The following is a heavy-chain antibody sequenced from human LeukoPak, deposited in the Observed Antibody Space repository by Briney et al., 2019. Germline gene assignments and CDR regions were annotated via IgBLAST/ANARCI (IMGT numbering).Heavy chain of an antibody. V-gene: IGHV3-21*01. Sequence: GESLRLSCAASGFTFSSYSMNWVRQAPGKGLEWVSSISSSSSYIYYADSVKGRFTISRDNAKNSLYLQMNSLRAEDTAVYYCARIYRYCSSTSCYVSNYYYMDVWGKGTTVTVSS. D-gene: IGHD2-2*01. J-gene: IGHJ6*03. CDR1: GFTFSSYS. CDR3: ARIYRYCSSTSCYVSNYYYMDV. CDR2: ISSSSSYI.